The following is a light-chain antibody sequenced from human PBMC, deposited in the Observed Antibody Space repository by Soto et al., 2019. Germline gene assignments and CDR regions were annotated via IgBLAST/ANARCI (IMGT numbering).Light chain of an antibody. J-gene: IGLJ1*01. Sequence: QSALTQPASVSGSPGQSITISCTGTSSDVGRYNYVSWYQQYPGKAPKLMIYEISNRPSGVSIRFSGSKSGNTASLTISGLQAEDEADYYCTSDTSSNTYVFGGGTKVTVL. V-gene: IGLV2-14*01. CDR3: TSDTSSNTYV. CDR2: EIS. CDR1: SSDVGRYNY.